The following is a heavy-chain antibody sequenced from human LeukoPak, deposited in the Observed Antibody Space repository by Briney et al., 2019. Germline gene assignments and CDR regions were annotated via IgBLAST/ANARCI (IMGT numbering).Heavy chain of an antibody. CDR2: ISSSSSTI. Sequence: PGGSLRLSCAASGFTFSSYSMNWVRQAPGKGLEWVSYISSSSSTIYYADSVKGRFTISRDNAKNSLYLQMNSLRAEDTAVYYCARDASGWYIRDIFPPGDYWGQGTLVTVSS. V-gene: IGHV3-48*01. D-gene: IGHD6-19*01. CDR1: GFTFSSYS. CDR3: ARDASGWYIRDIFPPGDY. J-gene: IGHJ4*02.